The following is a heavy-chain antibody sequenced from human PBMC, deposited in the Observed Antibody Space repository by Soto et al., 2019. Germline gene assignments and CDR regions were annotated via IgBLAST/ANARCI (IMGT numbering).Heavy chain of an antibody. D-gene: IGHD5-18*01. CDR1: GYSFIGYY. Sequence: QVQLVQSGAEVKKPGASVKVSCKAYGYSFIGYYMHWVRQAPGQGLEWMGMINPSDGSTNYEQKFPGRVSMTRDTSTTTLYMELSSLRSEYTAVYYCARDVDHGAANFFLSYGMDVWGQGTTVTVSS. V-gene: IGHV1-46*01. CDR3: ARDVDHGAANFFLSYGMDV. J-gene: IGHJ6*02. CDR2: INPSDGST.